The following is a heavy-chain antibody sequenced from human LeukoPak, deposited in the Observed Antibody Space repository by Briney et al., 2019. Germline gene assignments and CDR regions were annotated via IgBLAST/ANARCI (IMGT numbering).Heavy chain of an antibody. CDR3: ARGTVTTYYFDY. Sequence: SETLSLTCSVSGVSINTYYWSWIRQPPEKGLEWIGYIHYSGGIKYNPSLKSRVTMSVDTSTNQFSLKLTSVTAADTAVYYCARGTVTTYYFDYWGQGSLVTVSS. D-gene: IGHD4-17*01. V-gene: IGHV4-59*01. CDR2: IHYSGGI. J-gene: IGHJ4*02. CDR1: GVSINTYY.